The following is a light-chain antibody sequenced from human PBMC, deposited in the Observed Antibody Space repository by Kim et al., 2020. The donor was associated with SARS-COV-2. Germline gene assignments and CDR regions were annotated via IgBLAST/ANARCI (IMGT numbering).Light chain of an antibody. V-gene: IGLV3-21*04. CDR1: NIGSKS. J-gene: IGLJ1*01. Sequence: APGKTARITCRGNNIGSKSVHWYQQKPGQAPVLVIYYDSDRPSGIPERFSGSNSGNTATLTISRVEAGDEADYYCQVWDSSSDLYVFGTGTKVTVL. CDR2: YDS. CDR3: QVWDSSSDLYV.